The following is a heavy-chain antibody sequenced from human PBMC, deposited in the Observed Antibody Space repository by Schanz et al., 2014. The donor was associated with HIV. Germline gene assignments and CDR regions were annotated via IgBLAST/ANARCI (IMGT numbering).Heavy chain of an antibody. Sequence: EVQMLESGGGSVQPGGSLRLSCAASGSTFSSYWMHWVRQAPGKGLVWVSRINSDGSSTNYADSVKGRFTISRDNARNSLYLQIRSLRAEDTAVYYCARGGLGVVAEGNAFDLWGQGTLVTVSS. CDR2: INSDGSST. D-gene: IGHD2-15*01. CDR3: ARGGLGVVAEGNAFDL. V-gene: IGHV3-74*02. J-gene: IGHJ3*01. CDR1: GSTFSSYW.